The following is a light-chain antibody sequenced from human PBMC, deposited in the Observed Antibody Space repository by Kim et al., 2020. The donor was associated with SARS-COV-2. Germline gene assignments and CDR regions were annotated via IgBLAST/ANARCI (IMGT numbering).Light chain of an antibody. J-gene: IGKJ4*01. CDR1: HGVSSSY. Sequence: LAPREKATLSCRASHGVSSSYLAWDQQKPGQAPRLLIYGASSRATGIPDRFSGSGSGTDFTLTISRLEPEDFAVYYCQQYGSILTFGGGTKVDIK. CDR2: GAS. V-gene: IGKV3-20*01. CDR3: QQYGSILT.